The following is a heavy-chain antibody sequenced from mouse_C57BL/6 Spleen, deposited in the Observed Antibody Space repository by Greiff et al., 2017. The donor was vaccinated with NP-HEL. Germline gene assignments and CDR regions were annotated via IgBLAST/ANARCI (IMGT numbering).Heavy chain of an antibody. CDR1: GYTFTSYG. Sequence: VQLQQSGAELARPGASVKLSCKASGYTFTSYGISWVKQRTGQGLEWIGEIYPRSGNTYYDEKFKGKAPLTADKSSSTAYMELRSLTSEDSAVYFCAPLLLRYLSWFAYWGQGTLVTVSA. CDR2: IYPRSGNT. D-gene: IGHD1-1*01. V-gene: IGHV1-81*01. CDR3: APLLLRYLSWFAY. J-gene: IGHJ3*01.